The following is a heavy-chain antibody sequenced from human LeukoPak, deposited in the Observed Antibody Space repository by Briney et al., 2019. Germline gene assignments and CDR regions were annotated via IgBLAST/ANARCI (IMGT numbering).Heavy chain of an antibody. CDR2: INPSVGST. Sequence: GASVEVSCKASGYTFTSYYMHWVRQAPGQGLEWVGIINPSVGSTSYAPKLQGRVTMTRDTSTNTVYMELSSLRSEDTAVYYCARALANYGIDDYWGQGTLVTVSS. V-gene: IGHV1-46*04. J-gene: IGHJ4*02. CDR1: GYTFTSYY. CDR3: ARALANYGIDDY. D-gene: IGHD3-16*01.